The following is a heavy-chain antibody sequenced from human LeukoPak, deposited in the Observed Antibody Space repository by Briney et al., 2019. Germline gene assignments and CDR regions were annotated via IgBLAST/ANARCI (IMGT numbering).Heavy chain of an antibody. Sequence: PSETLSLTCTVSGGSISSYYWSWIRQPPGKGLEWIGFFYYTGSTNYNPSLKSRVTISVDTSKNQFPLKLSSVTAADTAVYYCARVLPNYYDSSGYYYISYYFDYWGQGTLVTVSS. D-gene: IGHD3-22*01. CDR2: FYYTGST. CDR3: ARVLPNYYDSSGYYYISYYFDY. J-gene: IGHJ4*02. V-gene: IGHV4-59*01. CDR1: GGSISSYY.